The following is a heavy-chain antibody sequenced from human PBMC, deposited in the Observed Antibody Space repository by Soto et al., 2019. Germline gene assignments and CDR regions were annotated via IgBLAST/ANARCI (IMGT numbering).Heavy chain of an antibody. D-gene: IGHD6-13*01. CDR1: GGSISSYY. CDR2: IYYSGST. CDR3: AGSSGYSSSRFDD. V-gene: IGHV4-59*01. J-gene: IGHJ4*02. Sequence: PSETLSLTCTVSGGSISSYYWSWIRQPPGKGLEWIGYIYYSGSTNYNPSLKSRVTISVDTSKNQFSLKLSSVTAADTAVYYWAGSSGYSSSRFDDWGQGILVTVSS.